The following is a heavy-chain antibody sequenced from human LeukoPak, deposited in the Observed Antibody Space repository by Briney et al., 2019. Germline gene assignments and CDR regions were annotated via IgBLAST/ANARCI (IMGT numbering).Heavy chain of an antibody. CDR2: ISVSGGST. CDR1: GFTFSSYA. V-gene: IGHV3-23*01. CDR3: AKPPGEGYYYDSSGYYYFDY. J-gene: IGHJ4*02. D-gene: IGHD3-22*01. Sequence: GGSLRLSCAASGFTFSSYAMSWVRQAPGKGLEWVSAISVSGGSTYYADSVKGRFTISRDNSKNTLYLQMNSLRAEDTAVYYCAKPPGEGYYYDSSGYYYFDYWGQGTLVTVSS.